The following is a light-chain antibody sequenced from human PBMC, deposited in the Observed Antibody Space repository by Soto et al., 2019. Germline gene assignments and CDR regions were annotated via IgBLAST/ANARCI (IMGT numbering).Light chain of an antibody. CDR2: KDT. CDR3: ATWDDILSGWL. Sequence: QAVVTQPPSASGAPGRGITFFGSGINSNIGRNYVFWYQHLPGTAPHLLIYKDTQRPSGVPDRFSGSRSGTSASLAISGLQSGDEADYYCATWDDILSGWLFASGTKLTVL. J-gene: IGLJ3*02. CDR1: NSNIGRNY. V-gene: IGLV1-47*01.